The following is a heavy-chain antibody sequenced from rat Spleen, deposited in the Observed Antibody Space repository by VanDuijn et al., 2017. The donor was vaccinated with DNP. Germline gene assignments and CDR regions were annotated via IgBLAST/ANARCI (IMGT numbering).Heavy chain of an antibody. V-gene: IGHV2S12*01. CDR3: ARWDYDGWFAY. Sequence: QVQLKESGPGLVQPSQTLSLTCTVSGFSLTNYAVGWVRQPPGKGLEWIAAVSSGGNTYYNSGLKSRLRISRDTSKSQVFLKMNSLQTEDTAMYFCARWDYDGWFAYWGQGTLVTVSS. CDR1: GFSLTNYA. D-gene: IGHD1-12*02. J-gene: IGHJ3*01. CDR2: VSSGGNT.